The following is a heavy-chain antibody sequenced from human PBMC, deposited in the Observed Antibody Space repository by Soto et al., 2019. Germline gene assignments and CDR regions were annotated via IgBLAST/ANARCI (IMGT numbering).Heavy chain of an antibody. Sequence: SGPTLVNPTQTLTLTCTFSGFSLSTNGVGVGWIRQPPGKALEWLALIYWDDDKRYRPSLKSRLTITKDTSKNQVVLTMTNMDPVDTATYYCAHSTSTRHYDFWSGPRPDVWGQGTTVTVSS. CDR1: GFSLSTNGVG. V-gene: IGHV2-5*02. CDR2: IYWDDDK. CDR3: AHSTSTRHYDFWSGPRPDV. J-gene: IGHJ6*02. D-gene: IGHD3-3*01.